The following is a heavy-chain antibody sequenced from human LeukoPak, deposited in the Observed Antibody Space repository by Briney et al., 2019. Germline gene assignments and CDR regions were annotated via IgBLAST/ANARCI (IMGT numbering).Heavy chain of an antibody. CDR2: ISSSSSYI. CDR1: GFTFSSYS. J-gene: IGHJ4*02. D-gene: IGHD1-14*01. Sequence: PGGSLRLSCAASGFTFSSYSMNWVRQAPGKGLEWASSISSSSSYIYYADSVKGRSTISRDNAKNSLYLQMNSLRAEDTAVYYCAPTPGRLPEGYWGQGTLVTVSS. V-gene: IGHV3-21*01. CDR3: APTPGRLPEGY.